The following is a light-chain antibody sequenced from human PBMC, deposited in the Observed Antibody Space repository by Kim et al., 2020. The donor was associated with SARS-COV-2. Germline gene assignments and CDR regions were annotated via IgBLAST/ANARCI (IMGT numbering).Light chain of an antibody. V-gene: IGLV3-19*01. J-gene: IGLJ2*01. Sequence: ALGQTVRITCQGDSLRRYYATWYQQKPGQAPILVIYGKNNRPSGIPDRFSGSSSGNTASLTISGTRAGDEADYYCNSRDSNNNVLFGGGTQLTVL. CDR3: NSRDSNNNVL. CDR2: GKN. CDR1: SLRRYY.